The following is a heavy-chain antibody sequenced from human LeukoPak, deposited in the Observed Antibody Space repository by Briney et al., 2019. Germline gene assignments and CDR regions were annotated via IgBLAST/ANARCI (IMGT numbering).Heavy chain of an antibody. Sequence: SSETLSLTCTVSGGSISSYYWSWIRQPPGKGLEWIGYIYTSGSTNYNPSLKSRVTISVDTSKNQFSLKLSSVTAADTAVYYCARIRTIFGSSDYWGQGTLVTVSS. V-gene: IGHV4-4*09. CDR1: GGSISSYY. D-gene: IGHD3-3*01. CDR2: IYTSGST. CDR3: ARIRTIFGSSDY. J-gene: IGHJ4*02.